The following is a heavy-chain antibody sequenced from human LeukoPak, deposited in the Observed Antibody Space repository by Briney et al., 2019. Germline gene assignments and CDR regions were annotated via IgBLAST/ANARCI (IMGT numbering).Heavy chain of an antibody. V-gene: IGHV3-9*01. Sequence: PGGSLRLSCAASGFTFDDYAMHWVRQAPGKGLEWVSGISWSSGSIGYADSVKGRFTISRDNSKNTLYLQMNSLRAEDTAVYYCARRPYSSSWYYFDYWGQGTLVTVSS. D-gene: IGHD6-13*01. J-gene: IGHJ4*02. CDR1: GFTFDDYA. CDR3: ARRPYSSSWYYFDY. CDR2: ISWSSGSI.